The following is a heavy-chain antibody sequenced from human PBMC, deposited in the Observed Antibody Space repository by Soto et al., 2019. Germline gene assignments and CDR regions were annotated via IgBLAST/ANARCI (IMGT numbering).Heavy chain of an antibody. J-gene: IGHJ3*02. CDR2: IIPMFGTP. V-gene: IGHV1-69*01. CDR1: GGSVNSHA. D-gene: IGHD4-17*01. Sequence: QVQLEQSGAEVKKAGSSVKVSWRAFGGSVNSHAISWVRQAPGQGLEWMGGIIPMFGTPTYAQRFQAGVTISADESTSTVYLDLSSLRSEDTAMYYCARSRNVAEFNDYGGNYHGFDIWGQGTMVTVSS. CDR3: ARSRNVAEFNDYGGNYHGFDI.